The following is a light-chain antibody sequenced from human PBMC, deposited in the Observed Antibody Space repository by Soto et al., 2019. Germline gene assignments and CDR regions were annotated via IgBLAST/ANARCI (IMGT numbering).Light chain of an antibody. J-gene: IGLJ3*02. CDR3: CSYAGGSTYVL. CDR1: NSDVGSYDL. Sequence: QSVLTQPASVSGSPGQSITISCTRTNSDVGSYDLVSWYQQHPGKAPKLMIFDVNKRPSGVSNRFSGSKSGNTASLTISGLQAEDESDYYCCSYAGGSTYVLFGGGTKLTVL. CDR2: DVN. V-gene: IGLV2-23*02.